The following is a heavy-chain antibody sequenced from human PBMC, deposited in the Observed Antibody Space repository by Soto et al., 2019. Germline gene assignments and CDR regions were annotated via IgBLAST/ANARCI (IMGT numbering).Heavy chain of an antibody. CDR2: IYYSGST. CDR1: GDSISSRSYY. Sequence: PSETLSLTFTVTGDSISSRSYYWGWIRQPPGKGLELIGSIYYSGSTYNKPSLRSRVSMSIETSKDQFSLKLKSATAADTALYFCARQRTSVVTQAYFDXWGPWSLVT. CDR3: ARQRTSVVTQAYFDX. V-gene: IGHV4-39*01. J-gene: IGHJ4*02. D-gene: IGHD2-21*02.